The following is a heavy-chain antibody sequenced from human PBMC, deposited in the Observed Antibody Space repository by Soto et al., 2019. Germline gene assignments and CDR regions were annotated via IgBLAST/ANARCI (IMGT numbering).Heavy chain of an antibody. CDR3: ARHLVMPGTTVLNWFDP. CDR2: IYYSGST. D-gene: IGHD1-1*01. Sequence: SETLSLTCTVSGGSISSSSYYWGWIRQPPGKGLEWIGSIYYSGSTYYNPSLKSRVTISVDTSKDQFSLKLSSVTAADTAVYYCARHLVMPGTTVLNWFDPWGQGTLVTVSS. V-gene: IGHV4-39*01. J-gene: IGHJ5*02. CDR1: GGSISSSSYY.